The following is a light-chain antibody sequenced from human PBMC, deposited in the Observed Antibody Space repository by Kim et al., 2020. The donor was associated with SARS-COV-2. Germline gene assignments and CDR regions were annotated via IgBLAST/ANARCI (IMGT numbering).Light chain of an antibody. J-gene: IGLJ1*01. CDR1: NIGGHS. V-gene: IGLV3-21*01. Sequence: APGQTARITCGGNNIGGHSVHWYQQKPGQAPVLVIYYDSDRPSGIPERFSGSKAATTATLTISRVEAGDEADYYCQVWDTDTDDYVFGTGTKVTAL. CDR2: YDS. CDR3: QVWDTDTDDYV.